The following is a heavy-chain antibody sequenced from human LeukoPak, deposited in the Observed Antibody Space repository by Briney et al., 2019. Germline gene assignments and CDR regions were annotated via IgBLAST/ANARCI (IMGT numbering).Heavy chain of an antibody. CDR3: ATSGYSDSGYFDC. CDR2: LNPNSGGT. D-gene: IGHD5-12*01. Sequence: ASVKVSCKASGYSFTNYYMNWVRQAPGQGLEWMGWLNPNSGGTNYAQKLQGRVTMSRDTSISTAYMELNRLRSDDTAVYYCATSGYSDSGYFDCWGQGTLVTVSS. J-gene: IGHJ4*02. CDR1: GYSFTNYY. V-gene: IGHV1-2*02.